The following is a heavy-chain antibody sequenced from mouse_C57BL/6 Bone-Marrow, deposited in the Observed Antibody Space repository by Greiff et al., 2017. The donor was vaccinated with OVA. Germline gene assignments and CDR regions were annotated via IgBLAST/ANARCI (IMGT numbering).Heavy chain of an antibody. D-gene: IGHD1-1*01. Sequence: EVKLVESGGGLVKPGGSLKLSCAASGFTFSDYGMHWVRQAPEKGLEWVAYISSGSSTIYYADTVKGRFTISRDNAKNTLFLQMTSLRSEDTAMYYCARLVVAPFDYWGQGTTLTVSS. CDR2: ISSGSSTI. V-gene: IGHV5-17*01. CDR3: ARLVVAPFDY. J-gene: IGHJ2*01. CDR1: GFTFSDYG.